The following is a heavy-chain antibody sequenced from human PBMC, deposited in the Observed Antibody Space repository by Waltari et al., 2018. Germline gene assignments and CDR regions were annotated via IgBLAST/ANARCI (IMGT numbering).Heavy chain of an antibody. J-gene: IGHJ6*02. CDR1: GYTFTSYY. V-gene: IGHV1-46*03. CDR2: INPSGGST. CDR3: ARVNYGGKEGYYYGMDV. Sequence: QVQLVQSGAEVKKPGASVKVSCKASGYTFTSYYMHWVRQAPGQGLEWMGIINPSGGSTSYAQKFQGRVTMTRDTSTSTVYIELSSLRSEDTAVYYCARVNYGGKEGYYYGMDVWGQGTTVTVSS. D-gene: IGHD2-15*01.